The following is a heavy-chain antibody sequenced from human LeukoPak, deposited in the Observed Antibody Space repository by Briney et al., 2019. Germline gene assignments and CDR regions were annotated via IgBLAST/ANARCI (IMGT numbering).Heavy chain of an antibody. J-gene: IGHJ4*02. V-gene: IGHV5-51*01. CDR2: IFPGDSDT. CDR1: EYSFATYW. CDR3: ATEYCSGGNCYFDY. Sequence: GESLKISCKGSEYSFATYWIGWVRQMPGQGLEWMGIIFPGDSDTRYSPSFQGQVTISADKSISTAYLQWRIRRAAGTAMYYCATEYCSGGNCYFDYWGQGTLVTVSS. D-gene: IGHD2-15*01.